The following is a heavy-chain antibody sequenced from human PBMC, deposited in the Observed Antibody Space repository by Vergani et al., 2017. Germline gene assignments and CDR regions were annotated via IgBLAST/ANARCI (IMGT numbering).Heavy chain of an antibody. V-gene: IGHV1-69*04. CDR1: GGTFSSYA. J-gene: IGHJ6*02. CDR2: IIPILGIA. Sequence: QVQLVQSGAEVKKPGSSVKVSCKASGGTFSSYAISWVRQAPGQGLEWMGRIIPILGIANYAQKFQGRVTITADQSTSTAYLELSSLRSEDTAVYYCARRGGSYPSYYYGMDVWGQGTTVTVSS. D-gene: IGHD1-26*01. CDR3: ARRGGSYPSYYYGMDV.